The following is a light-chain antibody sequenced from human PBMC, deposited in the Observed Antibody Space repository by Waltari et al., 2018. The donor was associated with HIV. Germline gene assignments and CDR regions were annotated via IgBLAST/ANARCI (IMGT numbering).Light chain of an antibody. CDR1: SSTLADDY. V-gene: IGLV1-51*01. CDR2: DKN. Sequence: QSVLTQPPSVSAAPGQTVTISCSGSSSTLADDYVSWYQHVPGAAPKLLIYDKNKRPAGIPDRFSGSKAGTAATRDSTGHQTGDEADYYCGTWDPRLSVGVFGGGTKLTVL. J-gene: IGLJ2*01. CDR3: GTWDPRLSVGV.